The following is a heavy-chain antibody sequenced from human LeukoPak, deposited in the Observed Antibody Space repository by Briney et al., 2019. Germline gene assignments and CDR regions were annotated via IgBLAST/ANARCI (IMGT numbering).Heavy chain of an antibody. CDR2: ISTTSSDI. CDR1: GFTFSNNW. CDR3: VRGRGVIGLYYYYMDV. J-gene: IGHJ6*03. V-gene: IGHV3-21*01. Sequence: PGGSLRLSCAASGFTFSNNWMHWVRQPPGKGLEWVSSISTTSSDIYYIDSVKGRFTISRDNARNSLYLRMNSLRAEDTAVYYCVRGRGVIGLYYYYMDVWGEGTTVTISS. D-gene: IGHD3-16*02.